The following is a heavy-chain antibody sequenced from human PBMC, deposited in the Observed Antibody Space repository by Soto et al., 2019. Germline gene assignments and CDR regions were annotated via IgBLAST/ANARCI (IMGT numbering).Heavy chain of an antibody. Sequence: GASVKVSCKASGYTFTNYYMHWVRQAPGQGLEWMGMINPRGGRTTYPQKFQGRVTMTTDTSTSTVYMELSSLRAEDMAVYYCARRIPFGYGMDVWGQGTTVTVSS. CDR2: INPRGGRT. D-gene: IGHD2-21*01. CDR3: ARRIPFGYGMDV. V-gene: IGHV1-46*01. J-gene: IGHJ6*02. CDR1: GYTFTNYY.